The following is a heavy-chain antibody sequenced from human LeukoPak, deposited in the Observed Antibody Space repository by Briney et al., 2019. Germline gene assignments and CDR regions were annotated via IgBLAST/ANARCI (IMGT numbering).Heavy chain of an antibody. CDR1: GGSISSYY. Sequence: SETLSLTCTVSGGSISSYYWSWIRQPPGKGLEWIGYIYYSGSNNYNPSLKRRVTISVDTSKNQFSLKLRSVTAADTAVYYCARILPRQFTSFSDSSPYTYYYMDVWGKGTTVTVSS. D-gene: IGHD2/OR15-2a*01. J-gene: IGHJ6*03. CDR2: IYYSGSN. CDR3: ARILPRQFTSFSDSSPYTYYYMDV. V-gene: IGHV4-59*01.